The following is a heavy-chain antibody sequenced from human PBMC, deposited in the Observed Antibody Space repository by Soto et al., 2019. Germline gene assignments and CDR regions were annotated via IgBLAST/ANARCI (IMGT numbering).Heavy chain of an antibody. CDR2: ISTNKGNT. CDR1: GYTFTNYG. J-gene: IGHJ6*02. D-gene: IGHD2-15*01. Sequence: QVQLVQSGAEVKKPGASVKVSCKASGYTFTNYGLSWVRQAPGQGLEWMGWISTNKGNTNYAQKFQGRVTMTTDTATSTAYMELRSLRPDDTAVYYCAREGRIVGAVNTYYYYGMDVWGRGTTVTVS. V-gene: IGHV1-18*01. CDR3: AREGRIVGAVNTYYYYGMDV.